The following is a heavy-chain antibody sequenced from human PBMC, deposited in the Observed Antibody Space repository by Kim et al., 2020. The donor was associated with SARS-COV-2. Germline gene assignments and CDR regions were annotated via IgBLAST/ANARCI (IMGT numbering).Heavy chain of an antibody. J-gene: IGHJ4*02. CDR1: GFTFSNTW. D-gene: IGHD4-17*01. Sequence: GGSLRLSCAASGFTFSNTWMSWVRQAPGKGLEWVGLIRSKTDGVTTEYAAPVKGRFTISRDDSKNTLYLQMNSLETEDTAVYYCTTYAYGGKGFWGQGTLVTVSS. CDR3: TTYAYGGKGF. V-gene: IGHV3-15*01. CDR2: IRSKTDGVTT.